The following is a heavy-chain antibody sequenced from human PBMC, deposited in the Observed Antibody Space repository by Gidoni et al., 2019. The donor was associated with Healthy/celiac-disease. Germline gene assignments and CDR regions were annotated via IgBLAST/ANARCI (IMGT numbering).Heavy chain of an antibody. CDR3: ARDITMVRGVIKHDY. D-gene: IGHD3-10*01. Sequence: QVQLVESGGGVVQPGRSLRLSCAASGFTFSSYAMLWVRQAPGKGLEWVAVISYDGSNKYYADSVKGRFTISRDNSKNTLYLQMNSLRAEDTAVYYCARDITMVRGVIKHDYWGQGTLVTVSS. V-gene: IGHV3-30-3*01. CDR2: ISYDGSNK. J-gene: IGHJ4*02. CDR1: GFTFSSYA.